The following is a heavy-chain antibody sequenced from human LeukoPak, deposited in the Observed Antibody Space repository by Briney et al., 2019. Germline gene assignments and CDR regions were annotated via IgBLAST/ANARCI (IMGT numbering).Heavy chain of an antibody. CDR2: IYYSGST. D-gene: IGHD6-19*01. V-gene: IGHV4-30-4*01. J-gene: IGHJ4*02. Sequence: SETLSLTCTVSGGSISSGDYYWSWIRQPPGKGLEWIGYIYYSGSTYYNPSLKSRVTISVDTSKNQFSMKLSSVTAADTAEYYCARHERHTSGWCCNPIDYWGQGILVTVSS. CDR1: GGSISSGDYY. CDR3: ARHERHTSGWCCNPIDY.